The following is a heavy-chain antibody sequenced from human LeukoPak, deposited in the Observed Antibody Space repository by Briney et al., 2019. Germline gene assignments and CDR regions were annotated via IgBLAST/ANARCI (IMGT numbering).Heavy chain of an antibody. Sequence: GSLRLSCAASGFTFSNAWMSWIRQPPGKGLEWIGYIYYSGSTNYNPSLKSRVTISVDTSKNQFSLKLSSVTAADTAVYYCARESPDYYDSSGYYLFYYFDYWGQGTLVTVSS. CDR3: ARESPDYYDSSGYYLFYYFDY. D-gene: IGHD3-22*01. CDR1: GFTFSNAW. CDR2: IYYSGST. J-gene: IGHJ4*02. V-gene: IGHV4-59*01.